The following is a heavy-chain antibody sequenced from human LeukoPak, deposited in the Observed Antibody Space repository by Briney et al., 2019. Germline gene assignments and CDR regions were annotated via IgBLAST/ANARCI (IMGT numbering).Heavy chain of an antibody. D-gene: IGHD2-8*02. CDR2: IRYDGSNK. Sequence: GGSLRLSCAASGFTFSSYGMHWVRQAPGKGLEWVAFIRYDGSNKYYADSVKGRFTISRDNSKNTLYLQMNSLRAEDTAVYYCAKDRPGGGSWVPDFDYWGQGTLVTVPS. CDR1: GFTFSSYG. CDR3: AKDRPGGGSWVPDFDY. J-gene: IGHJ4*02. V-gene: IGHV3-30*02.